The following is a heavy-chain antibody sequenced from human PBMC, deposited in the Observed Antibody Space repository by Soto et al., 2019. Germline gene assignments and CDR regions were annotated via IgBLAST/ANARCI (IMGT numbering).Heavy chain of an antibody. Sequence: QVQLVQSGAEVKKPGASVKVSCKASGYTFTSYAMHWVRQAPGQRLEWMGWINAGNGNTKYSQKFQGRVTITRDTSASTAYIELSSLRSEDTAVYYCARDLITIFGVVIGSSYFDYWGQGTLVTVSS. CDR3: ARDLITIFGVVIGSSYFDY. CDR1: GYTFTSYA. J-gene: IGHJ4*02. D-gene: IGHD3-3*01. V-gene: IGHV1-3*01. CDR2: INAGNGNT.